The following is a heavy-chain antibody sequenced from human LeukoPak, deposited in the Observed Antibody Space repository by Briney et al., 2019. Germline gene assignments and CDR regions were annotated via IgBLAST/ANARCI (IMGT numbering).Heavy chain of an antibody. V-gene: IGHV3-23*01. CDR3: ARGPHNRGGRFSWFDP. D-gene: IGHD2-15*01. Sequence: SGGSLSLSCAASRFDFTTSAMNWVRQAPGDRLEWVSGISADGGATYYVDSVKGRFTISRDNSKRTLYLQMNGLRAEDTAFYYCARGPHNRGGRFSWFDPWGQGTLVTVSS. CDR2: ISADGGAT. CDR1: RFDFTTSA. J-gene: IGHJ5*02.